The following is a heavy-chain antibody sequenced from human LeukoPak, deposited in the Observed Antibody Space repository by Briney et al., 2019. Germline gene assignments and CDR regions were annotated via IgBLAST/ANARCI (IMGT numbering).Heavy chain of an antibody. J-gene: IGHJ3*02. D-gene: IGHD5-18*01. CDR2: INPSGGST. Sequence: GASVKVSCKASGYTFTSYYMHWVRQAPGQGLEWMGIINPSGGSTSYAQKFQGRVTMTRDTSTSTVYMELSSLRSEDTAVYYCVLEPERGYSYGRPDAFDIWGQGTMVTVSS. V-gene: IGHV1-46*01. CDR3: VLEPERGYSYGRPDAFDI. CDR1: GYTFTSYY.